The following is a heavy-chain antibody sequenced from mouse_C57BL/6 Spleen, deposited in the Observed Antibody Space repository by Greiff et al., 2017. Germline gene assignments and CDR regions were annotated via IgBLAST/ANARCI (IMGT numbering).Heavy chain of an antibody. J-gene: IGHJ1*03. CDR2: IDPSDSYT. CDR1: GYTFTSYW. V-gene: IGHV1-69*01. D-gene: IGHD4-1*01. Sequence: QVQLQQPGAELVMPGASVKLSCKASGYTFTSYWMHWVKQRPGQGLEWIGEIDPSDSYTNYNQKFKGKSTLTVDKSSSTAYMQLSSLTSEDSAVYYCARRSNKLGHWYFDVWGTGTTVTVSS. CDR3: ARRSNKLGHWYFDV.